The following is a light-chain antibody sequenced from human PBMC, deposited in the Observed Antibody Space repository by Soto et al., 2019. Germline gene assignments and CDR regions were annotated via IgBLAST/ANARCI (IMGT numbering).Light chain of an antibody. Sequence: DIQMTQSPSSLSASVGDRVTITCRASQSISSYLNWYQHKPGKAPKLLIYSASSLQSGVPSSFSGSGSGTDFTLTISSLKPEDFATYYCQQSYSTPFTFGGGTKVEIK. CDR1: QSISSY. CDR2: SAS. V-gene: IGKV1-39*01. J-gene: IGKJ4*01. CDR3: QQSYSTPFT.